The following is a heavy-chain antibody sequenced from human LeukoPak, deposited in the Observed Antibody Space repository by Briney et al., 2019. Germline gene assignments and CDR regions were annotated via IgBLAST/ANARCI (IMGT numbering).Heavy chain of an antibody. V-gene: IGHV4-59*08. CDR2: IYYSGST. D-gene: IGHD2-21*01. CDR3: ARLGAYCADDCYSYFDP. J-gene: IGHJ5*02. CDR1: GGSISSYY. Sequence: PSETLSLTCTVSGGSISSYYWSWIRQPPGKGLEWIGYIYYSGSTNYNPSLKSRVTISVDTSKNQFSLNLKSVTAADTAVYYCARLGAYCADDCYSYFDPWGQGILVTVSS.